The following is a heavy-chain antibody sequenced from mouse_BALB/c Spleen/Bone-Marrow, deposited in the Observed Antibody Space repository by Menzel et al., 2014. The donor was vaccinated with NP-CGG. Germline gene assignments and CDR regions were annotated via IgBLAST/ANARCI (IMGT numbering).Heavy chain of an antibody. J-gene: IGHJ2*01. CDR2: ISSGSSTI. D-gene: IGHD4-1*01. V-gene: IGHV5-17*02. CDR1: GFTFSSFG. CDR3: TREGNWDDFDY. Sequence: EVKLVESGGGLVQPGGSRKLSCAASGFTFSSFGMHWVRQAPEKGLEWVAYISSGSSTIFYADTVKGRFTVSRDNPKNTPFQQKASLRSEDTAMYYCTREGNWDDFDYWGQGTTLTVS.